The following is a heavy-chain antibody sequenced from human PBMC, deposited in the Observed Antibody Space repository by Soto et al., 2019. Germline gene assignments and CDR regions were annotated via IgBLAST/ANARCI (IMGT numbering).Heavy chain of an antibody. D-gene: IGHD1-1*01. CDR1: GGSISGYY. Sequence: SETLSLTCTVSGGSISGYYWSWIRQPPGKGLEWIGYIYYTGSTDYNPSLKSRITMSIDTSKNQFSLKLNSVTTADTAMYYCARDRSGTTNYFDYWGQGILVTVSS. CDR2: IYYTGST. V-gene: IGHV4-59*01. J-gene: IGHJ4*02. CDR3: ARDRSGTTNYFDY.